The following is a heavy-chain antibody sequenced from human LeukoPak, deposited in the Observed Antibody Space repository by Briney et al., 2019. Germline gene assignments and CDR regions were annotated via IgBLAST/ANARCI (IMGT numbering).Heavy chain of an antibody. CDR3: ARDPRTTGKSNYGMDV. Sequence: PGGSLRLSCAASGITFSSNYMSWVRQPPGKGLEWVSIIYSGGTTYYADSVQGRFTISRDNSKNTVYLQMNSLRVEDTAVYYCARDPRTTGKSNYGMDVWGQGTTVTVSS. CDR2: IYSGGTT. V-gene: IGHV3-53*01. J-gene: IGHJ6*02. CDR1: GITFSSNY. D-gene: IGHD4-17*01.